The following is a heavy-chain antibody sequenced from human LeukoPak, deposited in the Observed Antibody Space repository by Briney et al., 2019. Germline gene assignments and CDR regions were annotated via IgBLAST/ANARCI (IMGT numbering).Heavy chain of an antibody. CDR3: AREYITMIVRAFDI. CDR1: GFTFSSYS. CDR2: ISSSSSYI. Sequence: GGSLRLSCAASGFTFSSYSMNWVRQAPGKGLEWVSSISSSSSYIYYADSVKGRFTISRDNAKNSLYLQMNSPRAEDTAVYYCAREYITMIVRAFDIWGQGTMVTVSS. J-gene: IGHJ3*02. V-gene: IGHV3-21*01. D-gene: IGHD3-22*01.